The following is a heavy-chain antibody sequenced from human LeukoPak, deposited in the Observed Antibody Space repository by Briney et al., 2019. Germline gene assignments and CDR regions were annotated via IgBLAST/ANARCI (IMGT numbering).Heavy chain of an antibody. J-gene: IGHJ5*02. CDR1: GGSISPYF. Sequence: SETLSLTCTVSGGSISPYFWSWIRQPPGKGLEWIGYISYTGSTNYNPSLKSRVTISVDTSKNQFSLQLTSVTAADTAVYYCARDDYRGVTNFNPWGQGTLVTVS. CDR3: ARDDYRGVTNFNP. D-gene: IGHD3-10*01. CDR2: ISYTGST. V-gene: IGHV4-59*01.